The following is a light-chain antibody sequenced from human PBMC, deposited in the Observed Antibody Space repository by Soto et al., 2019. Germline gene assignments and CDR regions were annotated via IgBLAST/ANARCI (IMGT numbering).Light chain of an antibody. CDR3: HHYVGSPWA. Sequence: EIVLTQSPGTLSLSPGERATLSCRASQSVNIFLAWFQQKPGQAPRLLIFHASNRATGVPDRFSGSGSGTDFTLTITRLEPEDSAVYYCHHYVGSPWAFDQGTRVEIK. V-gene: IGKV3-20*01. CDR2: HAS. CDR1: QSVNIF. J-gene: IGKJ1*01.